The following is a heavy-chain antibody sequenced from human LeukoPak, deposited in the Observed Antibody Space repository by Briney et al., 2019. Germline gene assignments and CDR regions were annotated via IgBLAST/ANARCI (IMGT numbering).Heavy chain of an antibody. Sequence: GGSLKIFCKGPGYRFTSYWIDGVRQMPGKGLEGVGIIYPGDPDTRYSPCFQGQVTISAEKSISTAYLQWSSLKTSDTAMYYCASFSVYGDYYYYGMDVWGQGTTVTISS. CDR1: GYRFTSYW. D-gene: IGHD4-17*01. CDR3: ASFSVYGDYYYYGMDV. V-gene: IGHV5-51*01. J-gene: IGHJ6*02. CDR2: IYPGDPDT.